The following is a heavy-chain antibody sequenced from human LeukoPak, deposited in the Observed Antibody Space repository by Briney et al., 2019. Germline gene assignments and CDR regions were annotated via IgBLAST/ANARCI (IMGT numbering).Heavy chain of an antibody. CDR1: GYTFTTYG. D-gene: IGHD6-6*01. V-gene: IGHV1-18*01. J-gene: IGHJ6*02. CDR2: ISAYNGNT. Sequence: SVKVSCKASGYTFTTYGITWVRQAPGQGLEWMGWISAYNGNTNYAQKLQGRVTMTTDTSTSTAYMELRSLRSDDTAVYYCARMSIAARPGYYGMDVWGQGTTVTVSS. CDR3: ARMSIAARPGYYGMDV.